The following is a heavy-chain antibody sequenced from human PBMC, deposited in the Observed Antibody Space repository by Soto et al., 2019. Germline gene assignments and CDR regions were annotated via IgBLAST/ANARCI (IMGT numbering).Heavy chain of an antibody. CDR3: ARDGCSSTSCYDRVWWFDP. D-gene: IGHD2-2*01. V-gene: IGHV3-48*01. J-gene: IGHJ5*02. Sequence: GSLRLSCAASGFTFSSYSMNWVRQAPGKGLEWVSYISSSSSTIYYADSVKGRFTISRDNAKNSLYLQMNSLRAEDTAVYYCARDGCSSTSCYDRVWWFDPWGQGTLVTVS. CDR2: ISSSSSTI. CDR1: GFTFSSYS.